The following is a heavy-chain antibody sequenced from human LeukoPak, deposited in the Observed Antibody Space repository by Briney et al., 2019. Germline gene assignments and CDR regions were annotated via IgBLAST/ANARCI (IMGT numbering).Heavy chain of an antibody. CDR1: GGSISLSYYY. V-gene: IGHV4-39*07. CDR3: AREGWQWLVHAFDI. J-gene: IGHJ3*02. Sequence: SETLSLTCSVSGGSISLSYYYWGWIRQPPGKALEWIGSVYYSGTTSYNPSLKSRVTISVDMSKNHFSLRLSSVTAADTAMYYCAREGWQWLVHAFDIWGQGTMVTVSS. CDR2: VYYSGTT. D-gene: IGHD6-19*01.